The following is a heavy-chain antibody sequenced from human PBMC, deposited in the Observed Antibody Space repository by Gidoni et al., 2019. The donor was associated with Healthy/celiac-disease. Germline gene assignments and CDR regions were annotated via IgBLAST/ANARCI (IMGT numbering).Heavy chain of an antibody. CDR1: GFTFSSSA. CDR3: ARDGDMTTVTPGPFDY. J-gene: IGHJ4*02. D-gene: IGHD4-4*01. CDR2: ISYDGSNK. V-gene: IGHV3-30*01. Sequence: QVQLVESGGGVVQPGRSLRLSCAASGFTFSSSAMHWVRQAPGKGLEWVAVISYDGSNKYYADSVKGRFTISRDNSKNTLYLQMNSLRAEDTAVYYCARDGDMTTVTPGPFDYWGQGTLVTVSS.